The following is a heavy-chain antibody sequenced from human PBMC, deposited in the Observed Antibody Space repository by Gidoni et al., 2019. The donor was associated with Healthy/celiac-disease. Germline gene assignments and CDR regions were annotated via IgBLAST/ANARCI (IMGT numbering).Heavy chain of an antibody. D-gene: IGHD6-13*01. J-gene: IGHJ3*02. CDR1: GGSISSSSYY. V-gene: IGHV4-39*01. CDR3: ARHGSTAAAGTGAFDI. CDR2: IYYSGST. Sequence: QLQLQESGPGLVKLSETLSLTCTVSGGSISSSSYYWGWIRQPPGKGLEWIGSIYYSGSTYYNPSLKSRVTISVDTSKNQFSLKLSSVTAADTAVYYCARHGSTAAAGTGAFDIWGQGTMVTVSS.